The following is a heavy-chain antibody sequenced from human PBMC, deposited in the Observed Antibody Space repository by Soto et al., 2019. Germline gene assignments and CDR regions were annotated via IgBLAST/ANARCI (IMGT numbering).Heavy chain of an antibody. CDR1: GGSIRSYY. D-gene: IGHD5-18*01. CDR2: FYHSGNS. V-gene: IGHV4-59*01. Sequence: PSETLSLTCSVSGGSIRSYYWSWIRQSPEKGLEWIGYFYHSGNSNYNPSLKSRVTISVDTSKNQLSLGLRSVTAADTAVYFCARISSVDAYGYVNGGLDVWGQGTTVTVSS. J-gene: IGHJ6*02. CDR3: ARISSVDAYGYVNGGLDV.